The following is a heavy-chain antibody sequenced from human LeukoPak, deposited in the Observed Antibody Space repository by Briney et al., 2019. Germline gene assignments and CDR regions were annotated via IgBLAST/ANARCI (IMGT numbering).Heavy chain of an antibody. Sequence: ASVKVSCKASGYTFTDYYMHWVRQAPGQGLEWMGWINPNSGGTNCAQKFQGRVTMTRDTSISTAYMELSRLSSDDSAVYYCARPKAVILGGSGTYSSLDYWGQGTLVTVSS. D-gene: IGHD3-10*01. CDR1: GYTFTDYY. V-gene: IGHV1-2*02. J-gene: IGHJ4*02. CDR3: ARPKAVILGGSGTYSSLDY. CDR2: INPNSGGT.